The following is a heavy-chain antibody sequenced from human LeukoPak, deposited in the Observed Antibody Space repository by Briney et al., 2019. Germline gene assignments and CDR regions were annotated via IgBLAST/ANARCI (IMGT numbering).Heavy chain of an antibody. CDR3: ARVSSGCLD. CDR1: GFTFSSYS. Sequence: GGSLRLSCAASGFTFSSYSMNWVRQAPGKGLEWVSSISSSSSYIYYADSVKGRLTTSRDNAKNSLYLQMNSLRAEDTAVYYCARVSSGCLDWGQGTLVTVSS. CDR2: ISSSSSYI. V-gene: IGHV3-21*01. D-gene: IGHD6-19*01. J-gene: IGHJ4*02.